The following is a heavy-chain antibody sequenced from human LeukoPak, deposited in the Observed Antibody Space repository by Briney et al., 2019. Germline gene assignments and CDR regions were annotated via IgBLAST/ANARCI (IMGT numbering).Heavy chain of an antibody. CDR3: ARGVHHAPIVVVPAAKGDWFDP. V-gene: IGHV4-59*12. J-gene: IGHJ5*02. D-gene: IGHD2-2*01. CDR2: IYYSGST. Sequence: SETLSLTCTVSGGSISSYYWSWIRQPPGKGLEWIGYIYYSGSTNYNPSLKSRVTISVDTSKNQFSLKLSSVTAADTAVYYCARGVHHAPIVVVPAAKGDWFDPWGQGTLVTVSS. CDR1: GGSISSYY.